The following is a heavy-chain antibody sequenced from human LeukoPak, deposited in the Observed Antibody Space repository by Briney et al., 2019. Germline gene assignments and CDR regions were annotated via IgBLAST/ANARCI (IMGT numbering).Heavy chain of an antibody. CDR1: GYTFTSYA. V-gene: IGHV7-4-1*02. J-gene: IGHJ4*02. D-gene: IGHD3-9*01. CDR3: ARDAERYFDWLSHFDY. Sequence: GASVKVSCKASGYTFTSYAMNWVRQAPGQGLEWMGWINTNTGNPTYAQGFTGRFVFSLDTSVSTAYLQISSLKAEDTAVYYCARDAERYFDWLSHFDYWGQGTLVTVSS. CDR2: INTNTGNP.